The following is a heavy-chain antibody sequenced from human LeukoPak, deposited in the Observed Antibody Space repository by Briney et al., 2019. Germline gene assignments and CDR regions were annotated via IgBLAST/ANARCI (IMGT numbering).Heavy chain of an antibody. J-gene: IGHJ4*02. CDR1: GYTFSNFD. Sequence: ASVKVSCKASGYTFSNFDINWVRQATGQGPEWMGWMNPESGGTGHSQRFQGRVTVTRDSSKSTAYMELINLRFEDTAIYYCTRAIRHQLLSDYWGQGTLVTVSS. D-gene: IGHD2-2*01. V-gene: IGHV1-8*01. CDR2: MNPESGGT. CDR3: TRAIRHQLLSDY.